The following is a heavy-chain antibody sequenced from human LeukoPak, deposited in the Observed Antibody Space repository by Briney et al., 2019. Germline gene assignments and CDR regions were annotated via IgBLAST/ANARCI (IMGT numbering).Heavy chain of an antibody. CDR2: IYYSGSA. D-gene: IGHD3-10*01. CDR1: GGSISSGDYY. V-gene: IGHV4-30-4*08. J-gene: IGHJ6*04. CDR3: ARRQYYYGSGSMDV. Sequence: SETLSLTCSVTGGSISSGDYYWTWIRQPPGTGLEWIAYIYYSGSAEYNLSLQSRATISVDTSKNQFFLKLRSVTAADTAVYYCARRQYYYGSGSMDVWGKGTMVTTSS.